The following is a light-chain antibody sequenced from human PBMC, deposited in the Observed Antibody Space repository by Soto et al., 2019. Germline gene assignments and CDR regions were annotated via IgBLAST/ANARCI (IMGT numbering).Light chain of an antibody. CDR1: QSISSY. V-gene: IGKV1-39*01. Sequence: DIQMTQSPSSLSASVGDRVTITCRASQSISSYLNWYQQKPWKAPKLLIYAASSLQSWVPSRFSGSGSGTDFTLTISSLQPEDFATYYCQQSYSTPLTFGGGTKVDIK. CDR3: QQSYSTPLT. J-gene: IGKJ4*02. CDR2: AAS.